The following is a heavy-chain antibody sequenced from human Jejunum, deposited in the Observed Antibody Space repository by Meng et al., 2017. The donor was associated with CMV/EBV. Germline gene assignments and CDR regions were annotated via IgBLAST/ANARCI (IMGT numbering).Heavy chain of an antibody. D-gene: IGHD2-21*01. CDR3: AKVIATTRPGSPLDS. CDR1: GYTFNGYY. Sequence: SGYTFNGYYLQWVRQAPGPGLELMGWINPNTGGTHYLQKFEGRVTMTRDTTLSTGYMEMTSLRPDDTAVYYCAKVIATTRPGSPLDSWGQGTLVTVSS. V-gene: IGHV1-2*02. J-gene: IGHJ4*02. CDR2: INPNTGGT.